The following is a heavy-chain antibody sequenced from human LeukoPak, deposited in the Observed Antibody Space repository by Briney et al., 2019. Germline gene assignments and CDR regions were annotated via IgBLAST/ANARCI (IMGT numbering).Heavy chain of an antibody. CDR1: GGSISSYY. D-gene: IGHD2-15*01. V-gene: IGHV4-59*01. CDR2: IYYSGST. Sequence: SETLSLTYTVSGGSISSYYWSWIRQPPGKGLEWIGYIYYSGSTNYNPSLKSRVTISVDTSENQFSLKLSSVTAADTAVYYCARGEGGPFDYWGQGTLVTVSS. J-gene: IGHJ4*02. CDR3: ARGEGGPFDY.